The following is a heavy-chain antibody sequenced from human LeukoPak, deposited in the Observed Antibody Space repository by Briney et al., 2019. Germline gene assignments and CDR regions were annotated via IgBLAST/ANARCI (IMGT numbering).Heavy chain of an antibody. Sequence: SETLSLTCAVYGGSFSDHYWSWIRQPPGKGREWIGETEHSGSTNYNPSLKARVTISVDTSKNQFSLRLSSVTAADTAVYYCAREYSTSSTAFDIWGQGTMVTVSS. V-gene: IGHV4-34*01. J-gene: IGHJ3*02. CDR1: GGSFSDHY. CDR3: AREYSTSSTAFDI. CDR2: TEHSGST. D-gene: IGHD6-6*01.